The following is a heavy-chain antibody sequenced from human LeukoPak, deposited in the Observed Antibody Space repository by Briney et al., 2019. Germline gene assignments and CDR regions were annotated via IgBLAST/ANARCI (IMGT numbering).Heavy chain of an antibody. CDR2: INHSGST. CDR1: GGSFSGYY. J-gene: IGHJ1*01. V-gene: IGHV4-34*01. CDR3: ARGFSSSWYSKYFQH. D-gene: IGHD6-13*01. Sequence: ASETLSLTCAVYGGSFSGYYWSWIRQPPGKGLEWIGEINHSGSTNYNPSLKSRVTISVDTSKNQFSLKLSSVTAADTAVYYCARGFSSSWYSKYFQHWGQGTLVTVSS.